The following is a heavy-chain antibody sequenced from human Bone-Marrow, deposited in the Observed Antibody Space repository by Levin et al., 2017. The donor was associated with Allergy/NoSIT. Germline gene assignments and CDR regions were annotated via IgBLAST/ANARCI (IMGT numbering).Heavy chain of an antibody. V-gene: IGHV3-49*04. D-gene: IGHD5-12*01. CDR1: GFTFRDYA. CDR2: IRNKVYGATR. CDR3: ARARRYSGNDGGSYYFYYYMDV. J-gene: IGHJ6*03. Sequence: GESLKISCTASGFTFRDYAMSWVRQAPGKGLEWVGLIRNKVYGATREYAASVKGRFTISRDDSKSIAYLQMDSLETEDTGEYYCARARRYSGNDGGSYYFYYYMDVWGKGTTVTVSS.